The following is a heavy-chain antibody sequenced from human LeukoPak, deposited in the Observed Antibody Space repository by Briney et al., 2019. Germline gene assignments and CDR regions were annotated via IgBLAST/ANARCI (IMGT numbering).Heavy chain of an antibody. CDR3: AREAPYDFWSGYVDA. J-gene: IGHJ5*01. V-gene: IGHV4-59*08. CDR1: GGSLSNYY. D-gene: IGHD3-3*01. Sequence: SETLSLTCTVSGGSLSNYYWSWIRQPPGKGLEWIGHIYYSGSTNYNPSLKSRVTISVDTSKNQFSLKLSSVPAADTAVYYCAREAPYDFWSGYVDAWGHGTLVTVTS. CDR2: IYYSGST.